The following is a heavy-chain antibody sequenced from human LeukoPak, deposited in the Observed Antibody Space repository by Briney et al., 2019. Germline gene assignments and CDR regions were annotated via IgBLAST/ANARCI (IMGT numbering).Heavy chain of an antibody. CDR3: ARASTSCCYFDY. CDR1: GFTFSSYS. J-gene: IGHJ4*02. CDR2: ISSSSSYI. D-gene: IGHD2-2*01. Sequence: PGGSLRLSCAASGFTFSSYSMNWVRQAPGKGLEWVSSISSSSSYIYYADSVKGRFTISRDNAKNSLYLQMNSLRAEDTAVYYCARASTSCCYFDYWGQGTLVTVSS. V-gene: IGHV3-21*01.